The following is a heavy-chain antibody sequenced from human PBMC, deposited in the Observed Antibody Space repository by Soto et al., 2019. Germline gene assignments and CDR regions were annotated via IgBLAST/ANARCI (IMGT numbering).Heavy chain of an antibody. Sequence: QIQLVQSGGEVKKPGASVKVSCKSSGYKFISHSITWVRQAPGQGLEWMGRISAYNGNTNYAQKLQGRVTMTKDTYTNTAYMELRSLRSDDTAVYYCARGAFCGGAPGCRDMDVWGQGTTVTVSS. CDR3: ARGAFCGGAPGCRDMDV. V-gene: IGHV1-18*01. CDR2: ISAYNGNT. J-gene: IGHJ6*02. CDR1: GYKFISHS. D-gene: IGHD2-21*01.